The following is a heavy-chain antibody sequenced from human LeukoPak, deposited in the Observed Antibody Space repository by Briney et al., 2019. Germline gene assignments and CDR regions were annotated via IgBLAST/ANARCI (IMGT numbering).Heavy chain of an antibody. CDR2: IWSDGSNK. CDR1: GFTFSTYG. D-gene: IGHD4-11*01. Sequence: QPGRSLRLSCAASGFTFSTYGMHWVRQAPGKGLEWVAVIWSDGSNKYYADSVKGRFSISRDNSKNTLYLQMNSLRAEDTAAYYCARAPMTTRYYFDYWGQGTLVTVSS. CDR3: ARAPMTTRYYFDY. J-gene: IGHJ4*02. V-gene: IGHV3-33*01.